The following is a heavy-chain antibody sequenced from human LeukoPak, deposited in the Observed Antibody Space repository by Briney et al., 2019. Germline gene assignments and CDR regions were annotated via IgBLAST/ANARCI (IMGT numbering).Heavy chain of an antibody. CDR1: EYTFTGYY. V-gene: IGHV1-2*02. CDR2: IDPNTGDS. J-gene: IGHJ5*02. Sequence: ASVKVSCKASEYTFTGYYIHWVRQAPGQGLEWMGWIDPNTGDSNYVQKFQGRVTMTRDTSISTAYMELSSLRSEDTAVYYCARVTHTELSTWFDPWGQGTLVTVSS. D-gene: IGHD5-18*01. CDR3: ARVTHTELSTWFDP.